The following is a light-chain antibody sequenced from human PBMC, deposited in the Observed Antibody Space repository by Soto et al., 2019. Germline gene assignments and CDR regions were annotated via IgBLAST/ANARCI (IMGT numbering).Light chain of an antibody. CDR3: QQRSNCPLT. Sequence: EIVLTQSPATLSLSPGERSTLSCRASQSVRSSLGWYQQIPGQAPRLLIYDASNRATGIPARFSGSGAGTDFTLAISSLEPEDFAVYYCQQRSNCPLTFGQGTKLEIK. CDR2: DAS. V-gene: IGKV3-11*01. J-gene: IGKJ2*01. CDR1: QSVRSS.